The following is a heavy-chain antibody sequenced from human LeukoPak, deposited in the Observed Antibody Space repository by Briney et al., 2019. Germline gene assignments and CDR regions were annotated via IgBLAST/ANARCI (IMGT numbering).Heavy chain of an antibody. V-gene: IGHV3-11*04. CDR3: AIGPRGDGYNRYFDY. Sequence: GGSLRLSCAASGFTFSDYYMSWIRQAPGKGLEWVSYISSSGSTIYYADSVKGRFTISRDNSKNTLYLQMNSLRAEDTAVYYCAIGPRGDGYNRYFDYWGQGTLVTVSS. D-gene: IGHD5-24*01. J-gene: IGHJ4*02. CDR2: ISSSGSTI. CDR1: GFTFSDYY.